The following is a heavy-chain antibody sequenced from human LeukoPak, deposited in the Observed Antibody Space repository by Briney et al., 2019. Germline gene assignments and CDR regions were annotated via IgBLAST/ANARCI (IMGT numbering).Heavy chain of an antibody. J-gene: IGHJ4*02. V-gene: IGHV3-23*01. CDR1: GFTFSSYA. CDR2: ISGSGGST. CDR3: AKDWAVVVVAARYFDY. Sequence: GRSLRLSCAASGFTFSSYAMSWVRQAPGKGLEWVSAISGSGGSTYYADSVKGRFTISRDNSKNTLYLQMNSLRAEDTAVYYCAKDWAVVVVAARYFDYWGQGTLVTVSS. D-gene: IGHD2-15*01.